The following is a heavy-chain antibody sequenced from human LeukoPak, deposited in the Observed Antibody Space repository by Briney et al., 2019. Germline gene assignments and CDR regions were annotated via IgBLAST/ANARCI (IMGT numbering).Heavy chain of an antibody. CDR2: ITSGGERT. J-gene: IGHJ4*02. CDR3: ADDFDN. Sequence: PGGSLRLFCAASGFTFSNYAMNWVRQAPGKVLEWVSGITSGGERTYYRDSVKGRFAISRDNFRDTVFLQMNSLTDEDTAVYYCADDFDNWGQGALITVSS. V-gene: IGHV3-23*01. CDR1: GFTFSNYA.